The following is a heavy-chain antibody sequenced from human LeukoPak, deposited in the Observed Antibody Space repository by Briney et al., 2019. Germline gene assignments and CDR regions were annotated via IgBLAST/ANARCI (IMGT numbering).Heavy chain of an antibody. CDR2: ISGSGGST. D-gene: IGHD3-10*01. V-gene: IGHV3-23*01. CDR1: GFTFSSYA. CDR3: AKGASMVRGVDDAFDI. Sequence: GGSLRLSCAASGFTFSSYAMCWVRQAPGKGLEWVSAISGSGGSTYYADSVKGRFTISRDNSKNTLYLQMNSLRAEDTAVYYCAKGASMVRGVDDAFDIWGQGTMVTVSS. J-gene: IGHJ3*02.